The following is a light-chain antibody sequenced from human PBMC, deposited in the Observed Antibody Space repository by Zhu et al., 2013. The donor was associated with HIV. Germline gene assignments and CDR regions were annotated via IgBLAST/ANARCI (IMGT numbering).Light chain of an antibody. V-gene: IGKV3-15*01. J-gene: IGKJ5*01. CDR2: GAS. CDR3: QQYNSYSPIT. Sequence: DIVMTQSPGTLSVSPGESATLSCRASQSVSSNLAWYQQKPGQAPRLLIDGASTRATGIPARFSGSGSGTEFTLTISSLHPDDFATYYCQQYNSYSPITFGQGTRVDIK. CDR1: QSVSSN.